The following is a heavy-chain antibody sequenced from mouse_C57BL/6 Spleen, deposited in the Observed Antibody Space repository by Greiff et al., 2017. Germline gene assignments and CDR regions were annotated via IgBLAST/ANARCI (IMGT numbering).Heavy chain of an antibody. CDR3: ARENWGYFDY. CDR1: GFTFSSYA. V-gene: IGHV5-4*01. CDR2: ISDGGSYT. J-gene: IGHJ2*01. D-gene: IGHD4-1*01. Sequence: EVKVVESGGGLVKPGGSLKLSCAASGFTFSSYAMSWVRQTPEKRLEWVATISDGGSYTYYPDNVKGRFTISRDNAKNNLYLQMSHLKSEDTAMYEGARENWGYFDYWGQGTTLTVSS.